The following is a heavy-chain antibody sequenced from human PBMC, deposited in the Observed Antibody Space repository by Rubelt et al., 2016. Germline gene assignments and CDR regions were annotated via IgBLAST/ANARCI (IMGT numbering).Heavy chain of an antibody. CDR1: GYTFTSYG. D-gene: IGHD6-13*01. Sequence: QVQLVQSGAEVKKPGASVKVSCKASGYTFTSYGISWVRQAPGQGLEWMGWISAYNGNTNYAQTLQGRGTMSTDTSTSTAYMELRSLRSDDTAVYFCARVISGVEYSSSWHFDYWGQGTLVTVSS. CDR3: ARVISGVEYSSSWHFDY. J-gene: IGHJ4*02. V-gene: IGHV1-18*01. CDR2: ISAYNGNT.